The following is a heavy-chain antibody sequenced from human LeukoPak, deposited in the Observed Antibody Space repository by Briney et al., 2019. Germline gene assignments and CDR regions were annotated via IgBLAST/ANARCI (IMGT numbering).Heavy chain of an antibody. CDR3: AKDHYVWGSYPLLKNDAFDI. J-gene: IGHJ3*02. V-gene: IGHV3-74*01. D-gene: IGHD3-16*02. Sequence: GGSLRLSCAASGFTFGSYWMHWVRQAPGKGLMWVSHTNGDGSFAAYADSVKGRFTISRDNAKNTLYLQMNSLRAEDTAVYYCAKDHYVWGSYPLLKNDAFDIWGQGTMVTVSS. CDR2: TNGDGSFA. CDR1: GFTFGSYW.